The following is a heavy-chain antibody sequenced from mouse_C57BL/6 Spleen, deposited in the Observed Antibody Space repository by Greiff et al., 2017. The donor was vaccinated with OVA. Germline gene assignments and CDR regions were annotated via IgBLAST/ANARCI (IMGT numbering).Heavy chain of an antibody. CDR2: INPNNGGT. CDR1: GYTFTDYY. D-gene: IGHD2-4*01. J-gene: IGHJ4*01. CDR3: ARWGDYDDDAMDY. V-gene: IGHV1-26*01. Sequence: VQLPQSGPELVKPGASVKISCKASGYTFTDYYLNWVKQSHGKSLEWIGDINPNNGGTSYNQKFKGKATLTVDKSSNAAYMELRSLTSEDSAGYYCARWGDYDDDAMDYWGQGTSVTVSS.